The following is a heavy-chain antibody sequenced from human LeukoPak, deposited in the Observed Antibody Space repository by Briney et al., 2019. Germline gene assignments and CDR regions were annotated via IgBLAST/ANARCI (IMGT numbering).Heavy chain of an antibody. J-gene: IGHJ6*03. CDR3: ARVGVDTAMGAESYYYYYMDV. Sequence: SETLSLTCTVSGYSISSGYYWGWIRQPPGKGLEWIGSIYHSGSTYYNPSLKSRVTISVDTSKDQFSLKLSSVTAADTAVYYCARVGVDTAMGAESYYYYYMDVWGKGTTVTVSS. V-gene: IGHV4-38-2*02. D-gene: IGHD5-18*01. CDR1: GYSISSGYY. CDR2: IYHSGST.